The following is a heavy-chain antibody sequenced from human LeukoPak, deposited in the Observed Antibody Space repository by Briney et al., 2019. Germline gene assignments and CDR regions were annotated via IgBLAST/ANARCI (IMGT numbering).Heavy chain of an antibody. CDR1: GYTFTGYY. D-gene: IGHD2-15*01. V-gene: IGHV1-2*06. CDR3: ATPLGVVAATPGAFDI. Sequence: GASVKVSCKASGYTFTGYYMHWVRQAPGQGLEWMGRISPNSGGTNYAQKFQGRVTMTRDTSISTAYMELSRLRSDDTAVYYCATPLGVVAATPGAFDIWGQRTMVTVSS. J-gene: IGHJ3*02. CDR2: ISPNSGGT.